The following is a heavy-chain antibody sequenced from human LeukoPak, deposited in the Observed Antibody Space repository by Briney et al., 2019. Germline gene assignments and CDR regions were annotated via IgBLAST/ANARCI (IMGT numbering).Heavy chain of an antibody. Sequence: SVKVSCKVSGYTLTELFMHWVRQAPGKGLEWMGGFDPEDGETIYAQKFQGRVTMTEDTSTDTAYMELSSLRSEDTAVYYCASSHIAAAGKAADYWGQGTLVTVSS. J-gene: IGHJ4*02. CDR3: ASSHIAAAGKAADY. D-gene: IGHD6-13*01. CDR1: GYTLTELF. V-gene: IGHV1-24*01. CDR2: FDPEDGET.